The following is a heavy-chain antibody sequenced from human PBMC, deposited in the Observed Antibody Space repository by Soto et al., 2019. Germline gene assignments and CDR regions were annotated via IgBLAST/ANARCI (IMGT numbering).Heavy chain of an antibody. CDR3: ARRWGRTFDY. CDR1: GGSITGGSISSYY. V-gene: IGHV4-39*01. J-gene: IGHJ4*02. Sequence: PSETLSLTCTVSGGSITGGSISSYYWGWMRQPPGKGLEWIASFFIGGNTYYNPSLKSRVTTSVDTSKNQFSLKLSSVTAADTAVYYCARRWGRTFDYWGQGTLVTVSS. D-gene: IGHD7-27*01. CDR2: FFIGGNT.